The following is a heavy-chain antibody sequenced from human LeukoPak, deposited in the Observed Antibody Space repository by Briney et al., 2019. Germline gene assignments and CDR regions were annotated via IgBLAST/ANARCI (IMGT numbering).Heavy chain of an antibody. V-gene: IGHV4-59*01. Sequence: SETLSLTCTVSGGSITSSYWSWIRQSPGKGLEWIGYIHYTGSTNYNPSLKSRVTMLIDTSKNQFSLKLSSVTAADTAVYYCARVITDQFDAFDIWGQGTMVTVSS. D-gene: IGHD1-14*01. CDR2: IHYTGST. CDR1: GGSITSSY. J-gene: IGHJ3*02. CDR3: ARVITDQFDAFDI.